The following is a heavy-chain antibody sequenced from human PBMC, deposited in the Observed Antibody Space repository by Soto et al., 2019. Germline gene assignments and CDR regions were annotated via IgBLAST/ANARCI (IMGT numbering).Heavy chain of an antibody. Sequence: QGHLVQSGAEVKKPGASVKVSCKASGYTFTRYGISWVRQAPGQGLEWMGWIRGYNGDTNYAQNLQDRVTMTIDTSTNTAYMELRSLTSDDTAVYYCAKNGQPPYYYYGLDVWGQGTTVTVSS. CDR1: GYTFTRYG. D-gene: IGHD2-8*01. CDR2: IRGYNGDT. J-gene: IGHJ6*02. V-gene: IGHV1-18*01. CDR3: AKNGQPPYYYYGLDV.